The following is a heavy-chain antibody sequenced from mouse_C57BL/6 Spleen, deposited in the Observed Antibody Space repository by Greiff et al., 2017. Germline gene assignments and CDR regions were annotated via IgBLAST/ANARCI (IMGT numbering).Heavy chain of an antibody. V-gene: IGHV1-80*01. J-gene: IGHJ4*01. CDR2: IYPGDGDT. Sequence: QVQLQQSGAELVKPGASVKISCKASGYAFSSYWMNWVKQRPGKGLEWIGQIYPGDGDTNYNGKFKGKATLTADKSSSTAYMQLSSLTSEDSAVYFGASPAGTAQATLAMDYWGQGTSVTVSS. D-gene: IGHD3-2*02. CDR3: ASPAGTAQATLAMDY. CDR1: GYAFSSYW.